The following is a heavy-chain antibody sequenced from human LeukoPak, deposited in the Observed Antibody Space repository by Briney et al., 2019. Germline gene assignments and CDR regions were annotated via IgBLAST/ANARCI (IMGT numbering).Heavy chain of an antibody. CDR3: ARDTVTTLGTCLDI. CDR1: GGSIRRSSYY. Sequence: SSETLSLTCTVSGGSIRRSSYYWGWIRQPPGKGLEWIGSIYYSGSTYYNPSLKSRVTISADTSKSQFSLKLSSVTAADTAVYYCARDTVTTLGTCLDIWGQGTMVTVSS. CDR2: IYYSGST. V-gene: IGHV4-39*07. D-gene: IGHD4-17*01. J-gene: IGHJ3*02.